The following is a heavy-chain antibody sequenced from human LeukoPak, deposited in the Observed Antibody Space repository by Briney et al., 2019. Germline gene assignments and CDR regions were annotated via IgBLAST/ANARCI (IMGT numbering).Heavy chain of an antibody. CDR3: ARGRTTGTTPYSYYYGMDV. D-gene: IGHD1-1*01. V-gene: IGHV1-69*04. CDR1: GGTFSSYV. Sequence: SVKVSCKASGGTFSSYVISWVRQAPGQGLEWMGRIIPMFGIANYAQKFQGRVTITADKSTNTAYMGLSSLRSEDTAVYYCARGRTTGTTPYSYYYGMDVWGQGTTVTVSS. CDR2: IIPMFGIA. J-gene: IGHJ6*02.